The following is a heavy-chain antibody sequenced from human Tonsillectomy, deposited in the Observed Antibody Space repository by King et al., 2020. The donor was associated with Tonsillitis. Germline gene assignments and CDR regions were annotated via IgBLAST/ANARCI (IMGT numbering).Heavy chain of an antibody. V-gene: IGHV3-9*01. CDR2: ISWNGGGI. CDR1: GFSFDDYG. Sequence: VQLVESGGGLVQPGGSLRLSCAASGFSFDDYGMHWVRQAPGKGLEWVSTISWNGGGIGYGDSVKGRFTTSRDNANNSLYLQMNSLRDDDPALYFCTKDISFGSPAGYFDFWGHGTLLTVSS. D-gene: IGHD3-3*01. CDR3: TKDISFGSPAGYFDF. J-gene: IGHJ4*01.